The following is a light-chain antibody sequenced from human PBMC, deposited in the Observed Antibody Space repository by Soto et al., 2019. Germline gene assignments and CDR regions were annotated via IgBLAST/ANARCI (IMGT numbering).Light chain of an antibody. CDR2: GNS. V-gene: IGLV1-40*01. CDR3: RSFARSRGV. Sequence: QSALTQPPSVSGAPGQRVTISCTGSSSNIGAGYDVHWYQQLPGTAPKLLIYGNSNRPSGVPDRFSGSKSGTSASLAITGLRAEDEADFYGRSFARSRGVFGAGTKVT. CDR1: SSNIGAGYD. J-gene: IGLJ1*01.